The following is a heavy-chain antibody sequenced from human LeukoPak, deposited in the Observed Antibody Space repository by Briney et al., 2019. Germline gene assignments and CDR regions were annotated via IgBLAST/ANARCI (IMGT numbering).Heavy chain of an antibody. Sequence: GGSLRLSCAASGFTFSSYAMSWVRQAPGKGLEWVSAISGSGGSIYYADSVKGRFTISRDNSKDTLYLQMNSLRAEDTAVYYCAKAEDIVVVVAATSFDYWGQGTLVTVSS. CDR3: AKAEDIVVVVAATSFDY. CDR1: GFTFSSYA. V-gene: IGHV3-23*01. CDR2: ISGSGGSI. J-gene: IGHJ4*02. D-gene: IGHD2-15*01.